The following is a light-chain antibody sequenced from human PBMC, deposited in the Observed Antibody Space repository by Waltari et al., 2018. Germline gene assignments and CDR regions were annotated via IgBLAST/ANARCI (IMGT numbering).Light chain of an antibody. CDR2: EVT. CDR1: SSDGGGYNH. V-gene: IGLV2-14*01. J-gene: IGLJ2*01. CDR3: SSFTTIGTLVV. Sequence: QSALTQPASVSGSPGQSITISCTGTSSDGGGYNHVSWYQQQPGKAPKLLISEVTNRPSGVSNRFSGSKSGNTASLTISGLQAEDEAEYYCSSFTTIGTLVVFGGGTKLTVL.